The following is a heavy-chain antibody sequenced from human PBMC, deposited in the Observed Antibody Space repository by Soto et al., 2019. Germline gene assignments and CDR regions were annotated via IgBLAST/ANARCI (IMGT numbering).Heavy chain of an antibody. CDR1: GFTFSSYS. J-gene: IGHJ6*02. Sequence: PGGSLRLSCAASGFTFSSYSMNWVRQAPGKGLEWVSSISSSSSYIYYADSVKGRFTISRDNAKNSLYLQMNSLRAEDTAVYYCATEVAVAAYYYYGMNVWRQGSKVTVSS. CDR3: ATEVAVAAYYYYGMNV. D-gene: IGHD6-19*01. CDR2: ISSSSSYI. V-gene: IGHV3-21*01.